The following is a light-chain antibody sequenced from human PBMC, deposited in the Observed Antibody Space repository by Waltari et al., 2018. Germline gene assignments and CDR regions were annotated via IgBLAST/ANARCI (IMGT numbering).Light chain of an antibody. CDR2: EGS. Sequence: QSALTQPASVSGSPGQSITISCTGTSSDVGSYNLVSWYQQHPGKAPKLMIYEGSNRPSGVTSRFSGSKSGNTASLTISGLQAEDEADYDCCAYAGSSTHVVFGGGTKLTVL. V-gene: IGLV2-23*01. CDR3: CAYAGSSTHVV. CDR1: SSDVGSYNL. J-gene: IGLJ2*01.